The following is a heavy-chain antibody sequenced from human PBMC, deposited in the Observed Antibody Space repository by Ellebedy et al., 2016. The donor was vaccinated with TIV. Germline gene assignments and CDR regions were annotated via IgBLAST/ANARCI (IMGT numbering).Heavy chain of an antibody. CDR3: ARDHPLRSFDWTTGYYFDL. V-gene: IGHV1-69*04. CDR1: GGTFTNYA. Sequence: AASVKVSCKASGGTFTNYAFTWVRQGPGQGLEWMGRIIPILDKPNYAQKFQGRVTITADKSTTTAYMELSSLRSEDTAVYYCARDHPLRSFDWTTGYYFDLWGQGTLVTVSS. CDR2: IIPILDKP. J-gene: IGHJ4*02. D-gene: IGHD3-9*01.